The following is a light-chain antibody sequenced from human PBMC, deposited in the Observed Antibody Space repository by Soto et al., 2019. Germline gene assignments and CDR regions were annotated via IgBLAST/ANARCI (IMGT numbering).Light chain of an antibody. J-gene: IGLJ3*02. CDR1: SSDVGGYNY. Sequence: QSALAHPRSVSGSPGQSVTISCTGTSSDVGGYNYVSWYQQRPGKASKVTIYDVSKRSSGVPDRFSGSRSDNTASLTISRFQGEDEADSYCCSSAGSDTWVFGGGTKVTVL. V-gene: IGLV2-11*02. CDR3: CSSAGSDTWV. CDR2: DVS.